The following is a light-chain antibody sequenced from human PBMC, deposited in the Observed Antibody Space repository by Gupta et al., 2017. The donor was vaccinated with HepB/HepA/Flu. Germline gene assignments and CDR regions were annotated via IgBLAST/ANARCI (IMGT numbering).Light chain of an antibody. Sequence: IVLTQSPATLSLSPGERATLSCIASQSVSSYLAWYQLKPGQAPRLLIYDASNRATGIPARFSGSGSGTDFTLTIGSLEPEDFAVYYCQQRSNWPPGATFGQGTRLEIK. CDR2: DAS. V-gene: IGKV3-11*01. CDR3: QQRSNWPPGAT. CDR1: QSVSSY. J-gene: IGKJ5*01.